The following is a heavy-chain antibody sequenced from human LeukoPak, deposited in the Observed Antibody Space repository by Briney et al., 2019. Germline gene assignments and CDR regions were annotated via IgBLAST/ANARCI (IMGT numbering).Heavy chain of an antibody. D-gene: IGHD5-12*01. CDR2: ISYDGSNK. Sequence: GGSLRLSCAASGFTFSSYGMHWVRQAPGKGLEWVAVISYDGSNKYYADSVKGRFTISGDNSKNTLYLQMNSLRAEDTAVYYCAKDNSGYDSFFDYWGQGTLVTVSS. CDR3: AKDNSGYDSFFDY. CDR1: GFTFSSYG. J-gene: IGHJ4*02. V-gene: IGHV3-30*18.